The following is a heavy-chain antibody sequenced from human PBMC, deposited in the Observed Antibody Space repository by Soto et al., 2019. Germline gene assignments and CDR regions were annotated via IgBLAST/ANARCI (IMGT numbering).Heavy chain of an antibody. CDR1: GFTFSSYA. J-gene: IGHJ5*02. V-gene: IGHV3-23*01. CDR3: AKGLYCSGGSCYDWFDP. D-gene: IGHD2-15*01. Sequence: GGSLRLSCAASGFTFSSYAMSWVRQAPGKGLEWVSAISGSGGSTYYADSVKGRFTISRDNSKNTLYLQMNSLRAEDTALYYCAKGLYCSGGSCYDWFDPWGQGTLVTVSS. CDR2: ISGSGGST.